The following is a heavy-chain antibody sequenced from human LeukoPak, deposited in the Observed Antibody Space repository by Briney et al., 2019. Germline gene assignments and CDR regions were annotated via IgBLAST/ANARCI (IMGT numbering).Heavy chain of an antibody. J-gene: IGHJ4*02. V-gene: IGHV1-46*01. Sequence: GASVKVSCKAAGYTFTSYYMHWVRQAPGQGLEWMGIINPGGGSTNYEQNCQGRVTMTRDKYTSTVYMELRSPRSAAKAVYYCGRGFGSSSWYRVGYWGQGTLVTVSS. CDR3: GRGFGSSSWYRVGY. D-gene: IGHD6-13*01. CDR1: GYTFTSYY. CDR2: INPGGGST.